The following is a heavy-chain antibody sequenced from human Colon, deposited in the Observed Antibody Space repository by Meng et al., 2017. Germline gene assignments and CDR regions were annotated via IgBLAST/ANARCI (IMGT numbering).Heavy chain of an antibody. CDR2: INEDGIVT. CDR1: GFTFSSYW. D-gene: IGHD4-17*01. Sequence: EVQLLEAGGGLVQPGGPLRLSCAGSGFTFSSYWMHWVRQVPGKGLVWVSRINEDGIVTNYADSVQRRFTVFRDNAKNTLYLQMNSLRVEDTAVYYCARINYAEDSWGQGTLVTVSS. CDR3: ARINYAEDS. J-gene: IGHJ4*02. V-gene: IGHV3-74*01.